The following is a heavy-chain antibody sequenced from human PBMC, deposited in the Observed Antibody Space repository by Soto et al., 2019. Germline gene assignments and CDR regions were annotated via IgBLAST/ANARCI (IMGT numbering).Heavy chain of an antibody. J-gene: IGHJ3*02. Sequence: GGSLRLSCAASGFTFSSYWMSWVRQAPGKGLEWVANIKQDGSEKYYVDSVKGRFTISRDNAKNSLYLQTNSLRAEDTAVYYCARKLRFFEWWYAFDIWGQGTMVTVSS. V-gene: IGHV3-7*05. D-gene: IGHD3-3*01. CDR2: IKQDGSEK. CDR1: GFTFSSYW. CDR3: ARKLRFFEWWYAFDI.